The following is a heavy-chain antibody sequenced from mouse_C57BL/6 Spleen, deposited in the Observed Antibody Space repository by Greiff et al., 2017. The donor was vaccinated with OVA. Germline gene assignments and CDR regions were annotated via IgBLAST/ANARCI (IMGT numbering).Heavy chain of an antibody. CDR3: ARDGSSYAWYFDV. CDR2: IHPNSGST. J-gene: IGHJ1*03. D-gene: IGHD1-1*01. Sequence: HVQLQQPGAELVKPGASVKLSCKASGYTFTSYWMHWVKQRPGQGLEWIGMIHPNSGSTNYNEKFKSKATLTVDKSSSTAYMQLSSLTSEDSAVYYCARDGSSYAWYFDVWGKGTTVTVSS. CDR1: GYTFTSYW. V-gene: IGHV1-64*01.